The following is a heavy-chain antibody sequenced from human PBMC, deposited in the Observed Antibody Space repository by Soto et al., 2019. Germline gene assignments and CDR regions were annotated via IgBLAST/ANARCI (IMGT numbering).Heavy chain of an antibody. J-gene: IGHJ6*02. V-gene: IGHV3-23*01. CDR3: AKDTLNYYYGYFTYYHYAMDF. CDR2: TSGTGGST. CDR1: GFTFSRYA. Sequence: GGSLRLSCAASGFTFSRYAMSWVRQAPGKGLEWVSATSGTGGSTYYADSVKGRFTISRDSSKNTLYLQMSSLRAEDTALYYCAKDTLNYYYGYFTYYHYAMDFWGQGTSVTVSS. D-gene: IGHD3-16*01.